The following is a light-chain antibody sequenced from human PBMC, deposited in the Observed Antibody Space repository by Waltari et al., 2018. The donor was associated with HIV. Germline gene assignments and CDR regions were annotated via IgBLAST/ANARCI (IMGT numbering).Light chain of an antibody. CDR3: AAWDDSLNGYV. Sequence: QSVLTQPPSASGTPGQRVTISCSGSSSNIGSNTVHWYQQIPGTAPKRLLYSNNQRASGVTDRFSGAKSGTSASLAISGLQSEDEADYYCAAWDDSLNGYVFGTGTKVTVL. CDR2: SNN. CDR1: SSNIGSNT. V-gene: IGLV1-44*01. J-gene: IGLJ1*01.